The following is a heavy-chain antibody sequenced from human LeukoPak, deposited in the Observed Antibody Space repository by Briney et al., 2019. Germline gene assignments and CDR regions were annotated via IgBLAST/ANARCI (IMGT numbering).Heavy chain of an antibody. CDR1: GFTFSSYW. CDR3: ARDYDY. J-gene: IGHJ4*02. Sequence: GGSLRLSCAASGFTFSSYWMSWVRQAPGKGLEWVANIKGDGSEEYYMDSVKGRFTISRDNAKNSLFLQLNSLRAEDTAVYYCARDYDYWGQGTLVTVSS. CDR2: IKGDGSEE. V-gene: IGHV3-7*01.